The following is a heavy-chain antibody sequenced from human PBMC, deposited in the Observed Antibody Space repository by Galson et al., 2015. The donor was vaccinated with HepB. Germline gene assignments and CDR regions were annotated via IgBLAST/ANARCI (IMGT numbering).Heavy chain of an antibody. CDR3: AKPISDHYYYYMDV. CDR1: GFTFSSYG. Sequence: SLRLSCAASGFTFSSYGMHWVRQAPGKGLEWVAVISYDGSNKYYADSVKGRFTISRDNSKNTLYLQMNSLRAEDTAVYYCAKPISDHYYYYMDVWGKGTTVTVSS. D-gene: IGHD2-2*02. J-gene: IGHJ6*03. CDR2: ISYDGSNK. V-gene: IGHV3-30*18.